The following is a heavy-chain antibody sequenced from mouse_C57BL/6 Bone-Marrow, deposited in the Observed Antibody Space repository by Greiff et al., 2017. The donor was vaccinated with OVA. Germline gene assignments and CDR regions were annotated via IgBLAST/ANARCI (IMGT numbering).Heavy chain of an antibody. D-gene: IGHD2-12*01. CDR3: ARDYDEYFDV. Sequence: VQLKESEGGLVQPGSSMKLSCTASGFTFSDYYMAWVRQVPEKGLEWVANINYDGSSTYYLDSLKSRFIISRDNAKNILYLQMSSLKSEDTATYYCARDYDEYFDVWGTGTTVTVSS. J-gene: IGHJ1*03. CDR1: GFTFSDYY. CDR2: INYDGSST. V-gene: IGHV5-16*01.